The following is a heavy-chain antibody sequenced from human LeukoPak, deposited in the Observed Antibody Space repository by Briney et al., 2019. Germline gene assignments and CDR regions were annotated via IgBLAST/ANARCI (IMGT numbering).Heavy chain of an antibody. D-gene: IGHD5-18*01. CDR3: ARGNGYSSGTGDNWFDP. V-gene: IGHV1-8*01. J-gene: IGHJ5*02. CDR1: GYTFTSYD. Sequence: ASVKVSCKASGYTFTSYDINWVRQATGQELEWMGWMNPNSGNTGYTQKFQGRLAMTRNTSVNSAYMELSSLRSEDTAVYYCARGNGYSSGTGDNWFDPWGQGTLVTVSS. CDR2: MNPNSGNT.